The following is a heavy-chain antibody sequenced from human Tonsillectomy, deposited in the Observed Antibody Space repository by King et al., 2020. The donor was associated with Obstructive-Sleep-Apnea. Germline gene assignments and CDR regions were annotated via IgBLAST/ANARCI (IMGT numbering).Heavy chain of an antibody. CDR1: GFTFSSYS. Sequence: VQLVESGGGLVKPGGSLRLSCAASGFTFSSYSMNWVRQAPGKGLEWVSSISSSSSYIYYADSVKGRFTISRDNAKNSLYLQMNSLRAEETAVYYCATSGDYYDSSGYYPLDYWGQGTLVTVSS. CDR2: ISSSSSYI. J-gene: IGHJ4*02. V-gene: IGHV3-21*01. D-gene: IGHD3-22*01. CDR3: ATSGDYYDSSGYYPLDY.